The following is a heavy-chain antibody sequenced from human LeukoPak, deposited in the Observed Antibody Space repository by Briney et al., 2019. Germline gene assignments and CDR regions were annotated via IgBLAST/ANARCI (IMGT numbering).Heavy chain of an antibody. CDR1: GFAFSTYT. D-gene: IGHD3-22*01. Sequence: GGSLRLSCAACGFAFSTYTMKWAPQPPRKGLQWVASINRGGSTTHYADSVKGRFTISRDNAQNVLYLQMNGLRADDAAVYYCLRGDSRDFWGQGTLVTVSS. J-gene: IGHJ4*02. CDR2: INRGGSTT. CDR3: LRGDSRDF. V-gene: IGHV3-21*06.